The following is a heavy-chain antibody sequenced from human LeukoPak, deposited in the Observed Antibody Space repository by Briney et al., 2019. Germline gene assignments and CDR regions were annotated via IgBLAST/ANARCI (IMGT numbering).Heavy chain of an antibody. V-gene: IGHV1-24*01. CDR2: FHPEDGET. D-gene: IGHD3-10*02. CDR3: ATPAALALFQDAFDI. CDR1: GYTLTELS. Sequence: ASVTVSFKVSGYTLTELSMHWVRQPPGKGLAWMGGFHPEDGETLYEQKSQGRVTMTEDPTTDTADMELSSLNSEDTAVYYCATPAALALFQDAFDIWGKGTMVTVSS. J-gene: IGHJ3*02.